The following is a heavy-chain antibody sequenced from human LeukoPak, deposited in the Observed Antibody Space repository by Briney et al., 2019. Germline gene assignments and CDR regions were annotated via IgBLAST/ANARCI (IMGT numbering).Heavy chain of an antibody. J-gene: IGHJ4*02. V-gene: IGHV3-30*18. Sequence: GGSLRLSCAASGFTFRKYWLHWVRQAPGKGLEWVAVISYDGNKKYYADSVKGRFTISRDNSKNTLYLQMNSLRAEDTAVYYCAKARVGATLFDYWGQGTLVTVSS. CDR2: ISYDGNKK. CDR3: AKARVGATLFDY. CDR1: GFTFRKYW. D-gene: IGHD1-26*01.